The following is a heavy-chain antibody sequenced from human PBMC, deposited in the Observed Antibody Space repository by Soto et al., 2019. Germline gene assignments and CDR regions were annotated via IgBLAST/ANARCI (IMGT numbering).Heavy chain of an antibody. J-gene: IGHJ6*02. CDR2: ISYDGSNK. CDR3: ARDGTVQQRTAGYYYYYRMED. CDR1: GFTFSSYA. Sequence: PGGSLRLSCAASGFTFSSYAMHWVRQAPGKGLEWVAVISYDGSNKYYADSVKGRFTISRDNSKNTLYLQMNSLRAEDTAVYYCARDGTVQQRTAGYYYYYRMEDWGQGTTVSDTS. D-gene: IGHD6-25*01. V-gene: IGHV3-30-3*01.